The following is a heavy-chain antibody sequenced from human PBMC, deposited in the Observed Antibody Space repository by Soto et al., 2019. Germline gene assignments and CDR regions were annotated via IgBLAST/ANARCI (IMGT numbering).Heavy chain of an antibody. CDR2: IYHSGST. J-gene: IGHJ4*02. V-gene: IGHV4-38-2*01. CDR1: GYSISSGYY. Sequence: SETLSLTCAVSGYSISSGYYGGWIRQPPRKGLEWIGSIYHSGSTYYNPSLKSRVTISVDTSKNQFSLKLSSVTAADTAVYYCARVPHYYDSSGYQGEYFDYWGQGTLVTVSS. CDR3: ARVPHYYDSSGYQGEYFDY. D-gene: IGHD3-22*01.